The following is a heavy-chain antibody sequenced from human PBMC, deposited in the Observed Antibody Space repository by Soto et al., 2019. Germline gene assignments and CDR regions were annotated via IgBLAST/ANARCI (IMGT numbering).Heavy chain of an antibody. V-gene: IGHV1-18*01. CDR1: GYAFNRYG. J-gene: IGHJ5*02. CDR3: ARSYCSTSTCYSYWFDP. D-gene: IGHD2-2*01. Sequence: ASVKVSCKASGYAFNRYGMVWVRQVPGQVLEWLGWISAYNGDTKYAQKVQDRVTMTTDTSTNTAYMELRSLTSDDTAVYFCARSYCSTSTCYSYWFDPWGHGTLVTVS. CDR2: ISAYNGDT.